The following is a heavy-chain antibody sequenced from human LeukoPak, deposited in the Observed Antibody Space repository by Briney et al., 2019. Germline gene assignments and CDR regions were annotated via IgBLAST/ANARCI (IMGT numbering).Heavy chain of an antibody. J-gene: IGHJ4*02. CDR3: ARASDYYDSSGYYGEGY. CDR1: GFTFSDYY. CDR2: ISSSGSTI. V-gene: IGHV3-11*01. D-gene: IGHD3-22*01. Sequence: PGGSLRLSCAASGFTFSDYYMSWIRQAPGKGLEWVSYISSSGSTIYYADSVKGRFTISRDNAKNSLYLQMNSLRAEDTAVYYCARASDYYDSSGYYGEGYWGQGTLVTVSS.